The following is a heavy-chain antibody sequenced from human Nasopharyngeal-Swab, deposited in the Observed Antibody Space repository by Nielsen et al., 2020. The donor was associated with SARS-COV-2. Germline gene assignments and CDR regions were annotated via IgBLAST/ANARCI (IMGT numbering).Heavy chain of an antibody. J-gene: IGHJ6*03. Sequence: SETLSPTCTVSGGSISSGDYYWSWIRQPPGKGLEWIGYIYYSGSTYYNPSLKSRVTISVDTSKNQFSLKLSSVTAADTAVYYCARLAYYYYYYMDVWGKGTTVTVSS. CDR1: GGSISSGDYY. V-gene: IGHV4-30-4*08. CDR2: IYYSGST. CDR3: ARLAYYYYYYMDV.